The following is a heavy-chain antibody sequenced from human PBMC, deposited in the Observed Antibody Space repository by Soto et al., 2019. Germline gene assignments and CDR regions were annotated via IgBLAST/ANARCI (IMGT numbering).Heavy chain of an antibody. Sequence: QVQLQESGPGLVKPSQTLSLTCTVSGGSISSGGYYWSWIRQHPGKGLEWIGYIYYSGSTYYNPSLKSRVTISVDTSKNQCSLKLSSVTAADTAVYYCARGDTAMATTFDYWGQGTLVTVSS. CDR3: ARGDTAMATTFDY. CDR1: GGSISSGGYY. D-gene: IGHD5-18*01. V-gene: IGHV4-31*03. CDR2: IYYSGST. J-gene: IGHJ4*02.